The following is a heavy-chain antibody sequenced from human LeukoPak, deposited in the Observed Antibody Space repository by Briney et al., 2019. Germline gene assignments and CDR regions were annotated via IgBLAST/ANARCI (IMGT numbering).Heavy chain of an antibody. J-gene: IGHJ4*02. CDR1: GFTFDDYT. Sequence: TGGSLRLSCAASGFTFDDYTMHWVRQAPGKGLEWVSLISWDGGSTYYADSVKGRFTISRDNSKNSLYLQMNSLRTEDTALYYCAKDWATLGYRDTAMVTGIDYWGQGTLVTVSS. V-gene: IGHV3-43*01. D-gene: IGHD5-18*01. CDR3: AKDWATLGYRDTAMVTGIDY. CDR2: ISWDGGST.